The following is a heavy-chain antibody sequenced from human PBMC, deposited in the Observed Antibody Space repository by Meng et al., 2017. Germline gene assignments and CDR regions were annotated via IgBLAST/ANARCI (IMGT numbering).Heavy chain of an antibody. Sequence: QVQLPQCGADLLKPSETRDLTCAAYGGTFTGYYWSWIRQPPGKGLEWIGEINHSGSTTYNPSLKSRVTISVDTSKTQFALKLRTVTAADTAVYYCARGLLTEKSAYWYFDLWGRGTLVTVSS. D-gene: IGHD7-27*01. CDR1: GGTFTGYY. CDR3: ARGLLTEKSAYWYFDL. V-gene: IGHV4-34*01. J-gene: IGHJ2*01. CDR2: INHSGST.